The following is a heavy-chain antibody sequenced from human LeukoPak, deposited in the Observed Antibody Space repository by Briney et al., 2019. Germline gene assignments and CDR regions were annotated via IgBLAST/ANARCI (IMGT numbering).Heavy chain of an antibody. Sequence: GASVKVSCKASGYTFTSYDINWVRQATGQGLEWMGWMNPNSGNTGYAQKFQGRVTMTRNTSISTAYMELSSLRSEDTAVYYCARGLFSSSWYNWFGPWGQGTLVTVSS. CDR3: ARGLFSSSWYNWFGP. D-gene: IGHD6-13*01. CDR1: GYTFTSYD. J-gene: IGHJ5*02. CDR2: MNPNSGNT. V-gene: IGHV1-8*01.